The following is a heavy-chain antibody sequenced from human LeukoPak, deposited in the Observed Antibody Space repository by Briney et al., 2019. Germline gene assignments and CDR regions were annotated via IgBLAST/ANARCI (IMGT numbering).Heavy chain of an antibody. CDR2: IYTRGST. CDR3: ARGRYCSADICSGGDAFDI. Sequence: SETLSLTCTVSGGSINNYYWSWIRQPAGKGLEWIGRIYTRGSTNYNPSLKSRVTMSVDTSKNQFSLKLSSVTAADTAVYYWARGRYCSADICSGGDAFDIWGQGTMVSVSS. V-gene: IGHV4-4*07. J-gene: IGHJ3*02. CDR1: GGSINNYY. D-gene: IGHD2-15*01.